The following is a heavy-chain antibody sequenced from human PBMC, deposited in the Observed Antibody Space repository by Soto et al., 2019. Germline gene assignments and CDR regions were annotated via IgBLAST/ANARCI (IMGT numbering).Heavy chain of an antibody. Sequence: KLQGRVTMTTDTSTSTAYMELRSLRSDDTALYYCARDLPTMDVWGQGTTVTVSS. CDR3: ARDLPTMDV. V-gene: IGHV1-18*01. J-gene: IGHJ6*02.